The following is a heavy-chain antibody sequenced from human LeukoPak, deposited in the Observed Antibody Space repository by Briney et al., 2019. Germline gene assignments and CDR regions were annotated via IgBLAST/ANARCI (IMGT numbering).Heavy chain of an antibody. D-gene: IGHD3/OR15-3a*01. CDR2: ICSSSSYI. Sequence: GGSLRLPCAASGFTFRSYSMNWVRQDPGTGLEWVSFICSSSSYIYYADSVKGRFTISRDNAKNSLYLQMNSLRAEDTAVYYCARDRDWSVLYDASDIWGQGTMVTVSS. J-gene: IGHJ3*02. CDR1: GFTFRSYS. CDR3: ARDRDWSVLYDASDI. V-gene: IGHV3-21*01.